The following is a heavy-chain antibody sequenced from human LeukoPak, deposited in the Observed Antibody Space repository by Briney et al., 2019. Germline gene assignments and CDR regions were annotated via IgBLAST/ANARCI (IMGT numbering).Heavy chain of an antibody. D-gene: IGHD1-26*01. J-gene: IGHJ4*02. CDR3: AKGYSVGATNLNFDY. V-gene: IGHV3-23*01. Sequence: GGSLRLSCAASGFTFSNYAMNWVRQAPGKGLEWVSAISGDGGGTYYADSVKGRFTISRDNSKNTLDLQMNSLRAEDTAVYYCAKGYSVGATNLNFDYWGQGTLVTVSS. CDR1: GFTFSNYA. CDR2: ISGDGGGT.